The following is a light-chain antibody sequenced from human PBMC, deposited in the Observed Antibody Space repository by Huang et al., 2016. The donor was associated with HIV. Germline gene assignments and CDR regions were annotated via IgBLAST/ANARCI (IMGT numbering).Light chain of an antibody. CDR2: DAS. J-gene: IGKJ4*01. Sequence: EIVLTQSPATVSLSPGERATRSCRASQSISNYLACYHQKPGPPPSLLIYDASTAATGVPARFSGSGSGADFTLTISSLEPEDFAVYYCQQRTSWPGLTFGGGTKVEIK. CDR1: QSISNY. V-gene: IGKV3-11*01. CDR3: QQRTSWPGLT.